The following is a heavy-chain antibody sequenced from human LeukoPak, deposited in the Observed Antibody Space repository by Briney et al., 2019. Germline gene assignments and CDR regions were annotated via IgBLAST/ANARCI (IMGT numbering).Heavy chain of an antibody. V-gene: IGHV4-39*07. CDR3: ARDGYDSSGYYLDPFDY. CDR1: GGSISSSSYY. J-gene: IGHJ4*02. D-gene: IGHD3-22*01. CDR2: IYYSGST. Sequence: KSSETLSLTCTVSGGSISSSSYYWGWIRQPPGKGLEWIGSIYYSGSTYYNPSLKSRVTISVDTSKNQFSLKLSSVTAADTAVYYCARDGYDSSGYYLDPFDYWGQGTLVTVSS.